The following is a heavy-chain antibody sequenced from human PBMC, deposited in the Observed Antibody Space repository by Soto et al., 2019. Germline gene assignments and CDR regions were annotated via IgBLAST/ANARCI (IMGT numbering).Heavy chain of an antibody. J-gene: IGHJ1*01. V-gene: IGHV3-53*04. CDR3: ARLGYCSGGSCYRYFQH. D-gene: IGHD2-15*01. Sequence: GGSLRLSCAASGFTVSSNYMSWVRQAPGKGLEWVSVIYSGGSTYYADSVKGRFTISRHNSKNTLYLQMNSLRAEDTAVYYCARLGYCSGGSCYRYFQHWGQGTLVTVSS. CDR1: GFTVSSNY. CDR2: IYSGGST.